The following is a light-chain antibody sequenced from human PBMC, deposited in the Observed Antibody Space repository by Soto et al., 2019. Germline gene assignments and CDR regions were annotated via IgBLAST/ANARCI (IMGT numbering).Light chain of an antibody. CDR3: QHYGSSPPFT. J-gene: IGKJ3*01. CDR2: GAS. V-gene: IGKV3-20*01. CDR1: QSVTSSY. Sequence: EIVLTQSPGTLPLSPGERATLACRASQSVTSSYLAWYKQKPVQAPRLLIYGASNRATGIPDKFSGSGSGTDFSLTISRLEPEDFTVYYCQHYGSSPPFTFGPGTKVHIK.